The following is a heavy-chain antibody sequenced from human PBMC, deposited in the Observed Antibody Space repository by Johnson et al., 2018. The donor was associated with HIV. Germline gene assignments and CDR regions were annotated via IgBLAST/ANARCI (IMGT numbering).Heavy chain of an antibody. J-gene: IGHJ3*02. V-gene: IGHV3-64*01. CDR3: AREAQTHAFGI. CDR2: ISSNGGST. Sequence: VQLVESGGGLVQPGGSLRLSCAASGFTFSSYAMHWVRQAPGKGLAYVSAISSNGGSTYYANSVKGRFTISRDNSKNPLSLQMGSLSAGDTAVDYCAREAQTHAFGIWGQGKMVTVSS. CDR1: GFTFSSYA.